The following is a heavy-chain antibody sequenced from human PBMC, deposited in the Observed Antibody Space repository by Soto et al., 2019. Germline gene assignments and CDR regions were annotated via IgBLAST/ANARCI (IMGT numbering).Heavy chain of an antibody. CDR3: AKDLTESFYDILTGLFDY. Sequence: GGSLRLSCAASGFTFSSYAMSWVRQAPGKGLEWVSAISGSGGSTYYADSVKGRFTISRDNSKNTLYLQMNSLRAEDTAVYYCAKDLTESFYDILTGLFDYWGQGTLVTVSS. CDR2: ISGSGGST. V-gene: IGHV3-23*01. D-gene: IGHD3-9*01. J-gene: IGHJ4*02. CDR1: GFTFSSYA.